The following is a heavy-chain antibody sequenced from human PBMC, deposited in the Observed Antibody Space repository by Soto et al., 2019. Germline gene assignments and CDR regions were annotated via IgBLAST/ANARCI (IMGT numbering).Heavy chain of an antibody. CDR1: GFTFNNYA. J-gene: IGHJ4*02. CDR3: ATNNFDY. CDR2: ISNNGGDI. V-gene: IGHV3-64D*06. Sequence: TGGSLRLSCSASGFTFNNYAMHWVRQAPGKGLEYISGISNNGGDIYYADSVKGRFIVSRDKSKNTLYLQMRSLRGVDTAVYYWATNNFDYGAQETLFPFSS.